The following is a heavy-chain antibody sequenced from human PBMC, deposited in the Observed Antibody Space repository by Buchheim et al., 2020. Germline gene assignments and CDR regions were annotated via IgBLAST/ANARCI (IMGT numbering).Heavy chain of an antibody. D-gene: IGHD2-15*01. CDR2: ISPYNGNT. Sequence: QVQLVQSGAEVKKPGASVKVSCKASGYIFTSYGISWVRQAPGQGLEWMGWISPYNGNTDYGQNFQDRVSMTTDTSTTTAYMELTSLRSDDTAVYYCASAYCSGGTCPYYYYFGMDVWGQGTT. CDR3: ASAYCSGGTCPYYYYFGMDV. V-gene: IGHV1-18*01. J-gene: IGHJ6*02. CDR1: GYIFTSYG.